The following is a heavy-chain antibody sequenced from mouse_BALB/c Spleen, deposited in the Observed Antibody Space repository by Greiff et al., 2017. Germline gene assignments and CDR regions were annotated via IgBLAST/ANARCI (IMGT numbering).Heavy chain of an antibody. J-gene: IGHJ4*01. CDR2: ISYSGST. CDR3: ASLYDYDGYYYAMDY. D-gene: IGHD2-4*01. V-gene: IGHV3-8*02. CDR1: GDSITSGY. Sequence: EVQLQQSGPSLVKPSQTLSLTCSVTGDSITSGYWNWIRKFPGNKLEYMGYISYSGSTYYNPSLKSRISITRDTSKNQYYLQLNSVTTEDTATYYCASLYDYDGYYYAMDYWGQGTSVTVSA.